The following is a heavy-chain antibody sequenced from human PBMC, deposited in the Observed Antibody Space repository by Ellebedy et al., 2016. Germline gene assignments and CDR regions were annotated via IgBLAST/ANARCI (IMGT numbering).Heavy chain of an antibody. CDR2: IIPIFGTA. D-gene: IGHD4-17*01. V-gene: IGHV1-69*13. CDR3: ASAQRGYGDYRYYYYYYMDV. Sequence: SVKVSXXASGYTFTSYYMHWVRQAPGQGLEWMGGIIPIFGTANYAQKFQGRVTITADESTSTAYMELSSLRSEDTAVYYCASAQRGYGDYRYYYYYYMDVWGKGTTVTVSS. J-gene: IGHJ6*03. CDR1: GYTFTSYY.